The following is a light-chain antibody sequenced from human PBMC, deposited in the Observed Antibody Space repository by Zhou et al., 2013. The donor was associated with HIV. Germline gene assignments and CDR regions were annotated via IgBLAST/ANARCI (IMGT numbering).Light chain of an antibody. J-gene: IGLJ1*01. CDR3: SSYTSSSTFSYV. V-gene: IGLV2-8*01. Sequence: QSALTQPPSASGSPGQSVTISCTGTSSDVGGYNYVSWYQQHPGKAPKLMIYEVSKRPSGVPDRFSGSKSGNTASLTISGLQAEDEADYYCSSYTSSSTFSYVFGTGTKVTVL. CDR2: EVS. CDR1: SSDVGGYNY.